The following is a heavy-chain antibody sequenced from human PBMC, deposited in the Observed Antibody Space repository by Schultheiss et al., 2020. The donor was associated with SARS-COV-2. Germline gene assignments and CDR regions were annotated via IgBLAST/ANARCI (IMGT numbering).Heavy chain of an antibody. CDR1: GFTFSSYG. Sequence: GGSLRLSCAASGFTFSSYGMHWVRQAPGKGLEWVAVIWYDGSNKYYADSVKGRFTISRDNAKRSLYLQMNSLRVEDTAMYYCARDHRSGYVEVWGQGTLVTVSS. CDR3: ARDHRSGYVEV. D-gene: IGHD5-12*01. J-gene: IGHJ1*01. V-gene: IGHV3-33*01. CDR2: IWYDGSNK.